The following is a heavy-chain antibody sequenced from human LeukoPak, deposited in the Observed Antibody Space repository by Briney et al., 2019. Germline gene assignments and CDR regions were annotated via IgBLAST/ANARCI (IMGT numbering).Heavy chain of an antibody. J-gene: IGHJ4*02. CDR2: ISSSSSYI. Sequence: PGGSLRLSCAASGFTFSSYSMNWVRQAPGKGLEWVSSISSSSSYIYYADSVKGRFTISRDNAKNSLYLQMNSLRAEDTAVYYCARDMGPLGYYDSSGSADYWGQGTLVTVSS. D-gene: IGHD3-22*01. CDR3: ARDMGPLGYYDSSGSADY. CDR1: GFTFSSYS. V-gene: IGHV3-21*01.